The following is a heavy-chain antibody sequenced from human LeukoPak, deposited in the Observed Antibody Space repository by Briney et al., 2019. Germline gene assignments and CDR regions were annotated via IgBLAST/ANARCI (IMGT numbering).Heavy chain of an antibody. Sequence: GGSLRLSCAASGFTFSNYWMHWVRRAPGKGLVWVSRMYSDVTSTSYADSVKGRFTISRDNAKNTLYLQMNSLRAEDTAVYYCARVLNYGFDYWGQGTLVT. CDR2: MYSDVTST. D-gene: IGHD3-10*01. CDR3: ARVLNYGFDY. V-gene: IGHV3-74*01. CDR1: GFTFSNYW. J-gene: IGHJ4*02.